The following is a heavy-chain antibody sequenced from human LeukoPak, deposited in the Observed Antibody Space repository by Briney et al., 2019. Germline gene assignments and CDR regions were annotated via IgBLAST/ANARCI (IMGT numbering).Heavy chain of an antibody. Sequence: PSETLSLTCAVYGGSLSYYYWSWIRKPPEKGLEWIGEINRSGSTNYTPSLKSRVSISVDTSKNQFSLKLSSVTAADTAVYYCARGGFYCGDDCYVDYWGQGTLVTVSS. J-gene: IGHJ4*02. CDR1: GGSLSYYY. CDR2: INRSGST. D-gene: IGHD2-21*02. V-gene: IGHV4-34*01. CDR3: ARGGFYCGDDCYVDY.